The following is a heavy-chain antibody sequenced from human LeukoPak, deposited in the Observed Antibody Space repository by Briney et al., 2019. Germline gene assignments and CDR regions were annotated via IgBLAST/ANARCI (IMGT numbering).Heavy chain of an antibody. CDR1: GGSISSGSYY. V-gene: IGHV4-61*02. J-gene: IGHJ4*02. CDR3: ARGKTLGDGYNDFDY. CDR2: IYTSGST. Sequence: SETLSLTCTVSGGSISSGSYYWSGIRQPAGKGLEWIGRIYTSGSTNYNPSLKSRVTISVDTSKNQFSLKLSSVTAADTAVYYCARGKTLGDGYNDFDYWGQGTLVTVSS. D-gene: IGHD5-24*01.